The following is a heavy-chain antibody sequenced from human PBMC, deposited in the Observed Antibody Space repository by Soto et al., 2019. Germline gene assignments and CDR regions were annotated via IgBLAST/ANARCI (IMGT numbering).Heavy chain of an antibody. Sequence: PSETLSLTCAVSGGSISSEYFHWTWIRQSPGKGLEWIGYIHYTGSIMYNPSFKSRLTMAVDTTKNQFSLQLTSVTAADTAAYFCAREDDGGDRDYYGLDVWGQGTTVTVSS. D-gene: IGHD2-21*02. CDR1: GGSISSEYFH. V-gene: IGHV4-30-4*08. J-gene: IGHJ6*02. CDR3: AREDDGGDRDYYGLDV. CDR2: IHYTGSI.